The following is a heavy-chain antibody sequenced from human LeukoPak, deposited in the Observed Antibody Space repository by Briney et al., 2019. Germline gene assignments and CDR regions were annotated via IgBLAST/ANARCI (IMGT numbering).Heavy chain of an antibody. CDR2: IIPIFGTA. V-gene: IGHV1-69*01. CDR3: ARCALWFGELTYYFDC. D-gene: IGHD3-10*01. J-gene: IGHJ4*02. CDR1: GGTFSSYA. Sequence: GASVKVSCKASGGTFSSYAISWVRQAPGQGLEWMGGIIPIFGTANYAQKFQGRVTITADESTSTAYMELSSLRSEDTAVYYCARCALWFGELTYYFDCWGQGTLVTVSS.